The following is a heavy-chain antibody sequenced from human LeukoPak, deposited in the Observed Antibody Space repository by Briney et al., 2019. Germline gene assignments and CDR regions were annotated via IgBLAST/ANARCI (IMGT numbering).Heavy chain of an antibody. D-gene: IGHD3-10*01. Sequence: GGSLRLSCAASGFTFSSYAMHWVRQAPGKGLEWVAVISYDGSNKYYADSVKGRFTISRDNSKNTLYLQMNSLRADDTAVYYCARDLYYYGSGSYYPPGYWGQGTLVTVSS. J-gene: IGHJ4*02. CDR3: ARDLYYYGSGSYYPPGY. V-gene: IGHV3-30*01. CDR2: ISYDGSNK. CDR1: GFTFSSYA.